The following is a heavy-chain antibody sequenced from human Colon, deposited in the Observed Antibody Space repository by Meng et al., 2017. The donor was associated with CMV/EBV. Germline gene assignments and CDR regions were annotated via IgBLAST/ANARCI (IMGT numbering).Heavy chain of an antibody. CDR3: ARELARGGY. J-gene: IGHJ4*02. V-gene: IGHV1-18*01. CDR1: GYTFTNFG. Sequence: QVRLVHSGAEVKKPGASVKVPCKTSGYTFTNFGISWVRQAPGQGLEWMAYISPYNGDTNYAQRFQGRVALTTDTSTSTVYMELGSLTSDDTAMYYCARELARGGYWGQGTLVTVSS. CDR2: ISPYNGDT.